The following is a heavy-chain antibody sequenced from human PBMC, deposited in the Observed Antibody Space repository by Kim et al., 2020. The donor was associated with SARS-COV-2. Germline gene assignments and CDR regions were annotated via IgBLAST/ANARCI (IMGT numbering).Heavy chain of an antibody. CDR1: GGTFSSYA. CDR2: IIPIFGTA. J-gene: IGHJ6*02. V-gene: IGHV1-69*06. Sequence: SVKVSCKASGGTFSSYAISWVRQAPGQGLEWMGGIIPIFGTANYAQKFQGRVTITADKSTSTAYMELSSLRYEDTAVYYCARQRLWFGELDGMDVWGQGTTVTVSS. D-gene: IGHD3-10*01. CDR3: ARQRLWFGELDGMDV.